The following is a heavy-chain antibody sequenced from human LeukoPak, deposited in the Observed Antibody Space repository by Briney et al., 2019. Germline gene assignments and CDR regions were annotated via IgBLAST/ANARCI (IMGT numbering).Heavy chain of an antibody. CDR3: ARGEIPSQSDP. V-gene: IGHV4-4*07. J-gene: IGHJ5*02. Sequence: SQTLSLTCTVSGGSISSYYWSWIRQPAGKGLEWIGRIYTSGSTNYNPSLKSRVTMSVDTSKDQFSLKLSSVTAADTAVYYCARGEIPSQSDPWGQGTLVTVSS. CDR2: IYTSGST. CDR1: GGSISSYY.